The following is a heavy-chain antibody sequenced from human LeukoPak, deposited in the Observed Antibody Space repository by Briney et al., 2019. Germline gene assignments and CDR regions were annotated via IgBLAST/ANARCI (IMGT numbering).Heavy chain of an antibody. CDR2: IDHSGST. Sequence: SETLSLTCTVSGGSFSSYYWTWIRQPPGKGLEWIGYIDHSGSTIYNPSLKSRVSISSDTSKNQFSLELSSVTAADTAVYYCARLKATVSIHAYFDSWGQGTLVTVSS. J-gene: IGHJ4*02. V-gene: IGHV4-59*01. CDR1: GGSFSSYY. D-gene: IGHD4-17*01. CDR3: ARLKATVSIHAYFDS.